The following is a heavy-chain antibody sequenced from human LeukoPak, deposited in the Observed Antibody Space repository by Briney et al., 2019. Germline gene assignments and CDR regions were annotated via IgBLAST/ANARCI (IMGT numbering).Heavy chain of an antibody. J-gene: IGHJ6*03. Sequence: ASVKVSCKTSGYTFTSYDINWVRQATGQGLEWMGWMNPNSGNTGYAQKFQGRVTMTRNTSISTAYMELSSLRSEDTAVYYCARLGELSGYYYYYYMDVWGKGTTVTISS. CDR2: MNPNSGNT. V-gene: IGHV1-8*02. CDR3: ARLGELSGYYYYYYMDV. CDR1: GYTFTSYD. D-gene: IGHD3-10*01.